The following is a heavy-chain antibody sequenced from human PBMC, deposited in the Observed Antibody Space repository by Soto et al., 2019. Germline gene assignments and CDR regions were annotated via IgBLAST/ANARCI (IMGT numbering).Heavy chain of an antibody. J-gene: IGHJ6*02. CDR2: IYYGGSP. CDR3: AVPAASVAGASGTYYYYGMDV. CDR1: GVSISSSGYY. V-gene: IGHV4-39*01. D-gene: IGHD6-19*01. Sequence: PSETLSLTCTVSGVSISSSGYYWGWVRQPPGRGLEWIGYIYYGGSPYYNPSLKSRVTISVDTSKNQFSLNLSSVTAADTAVYYCAVPAASVAGASGTYYYYGMDVWGQGTTVTVSS.